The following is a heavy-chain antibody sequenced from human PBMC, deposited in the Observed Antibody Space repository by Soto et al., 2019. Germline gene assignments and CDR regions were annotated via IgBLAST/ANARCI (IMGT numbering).Heavy chain of an antibody. J-gene: IGHJ5*02. CDR3: ARDWNSGYDP. V-gene: IGHV4-59*01. D-gene: IGHD5-12*01. CDR1: GDSINNYY. Sequence: QVQLQESGPGLVKPSETLSRICTVSGDSINNYYWSWIRQPPGKGLEWIGYIYDSGRTVYNPSLKSGVTISVDTSKNPFSLKLSSVTAADTAVYYCARDWNSGYDPWGQGTLVTVSS. CDR2: IYDSGRT.